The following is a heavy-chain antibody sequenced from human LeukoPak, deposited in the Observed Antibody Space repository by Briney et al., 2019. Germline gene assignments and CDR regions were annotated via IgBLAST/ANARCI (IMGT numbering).Heavy chain of an antibody. Sequence: PGGSLRLSCAASGFTFYDYGMSWVRHAPGTGLEWFSGMNWNGGSTGYADSVKRRSTIARDTAKKSLYMQMNSLRAEDTALYHCAKERIAVAGKVWFDRWGQGTLVTVSS. D-gene: IGHD6-19*01. CDR1: GFTFYDYG. J-gene: IGHJ5*02. CDR3: AKERIAVAGKVWFDR. V-gene: IGHV3-20*01. CDR2: MNWNGGST.